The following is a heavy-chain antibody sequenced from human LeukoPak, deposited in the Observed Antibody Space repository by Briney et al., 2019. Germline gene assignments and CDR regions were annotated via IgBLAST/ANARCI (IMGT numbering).Heavy chain of an antibody. CDR3: ARQQAVTYDAFDI. CDR1: GFSFSSFE. V-gene: IGHV3-48*03. D-gene: IGHD4-17*01. CDR2: ISSNGGMI. Sequence: GGSLRLSCAASGFSFSSFEMNWVRQATGKGLEWVSYISSNGGMIYYAASVKGRFTISRDNAKNSLSLQMNSLRAEDTAVYYCARQQAVTYDAFDIWGQGTMVTVSS. J-gene: IGHJ3*02.